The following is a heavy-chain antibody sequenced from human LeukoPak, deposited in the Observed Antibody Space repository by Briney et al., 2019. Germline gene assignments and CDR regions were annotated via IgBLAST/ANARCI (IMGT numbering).Heavy chain of an antibody. V-gene: IGHV3-23*01. J-gene: IGHJ5*02. CDR2: ISGSGGST. CDR3: AKDPVPMVRGVTHFDP. CDR1: GITLSNYG. D-gene: IGHD3-10*01. Sequence: GGSLRLSCAVSGITLSNYGMSWVRQAPGKGLEWVAGISGSGGSTYYADSVKGRFTISRDNSKNTLYLQMNSLRAEDTAVYYCAKDPVPMVRGVTHFDPWGQGTLVTVSS.